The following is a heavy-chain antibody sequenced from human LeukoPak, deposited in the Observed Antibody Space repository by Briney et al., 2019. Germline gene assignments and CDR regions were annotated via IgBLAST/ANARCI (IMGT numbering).Heavy chain of an antibody. CDR2: INWNGGST. Sequence: PGGSLRLSCAASGFTFDDYGMSWVRQAPGKGLEWVSGINWNGGSTGYADSVKGRFTISRDNAKNSLYLQMNSLRAEDTAVYYCARDGPVGAAAGLGVDAFDIWGQGTMVTVSS. J-gene: IGHJ3*02. CDR3: ARDGPVGAAAGLGVDAFDI. D-gene: IGHD6-13*01. V-gene: IGHV3-20*04. CDR1: GFTFDDYG.